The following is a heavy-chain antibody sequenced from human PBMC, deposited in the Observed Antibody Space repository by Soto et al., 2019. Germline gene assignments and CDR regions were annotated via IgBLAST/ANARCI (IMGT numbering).Heavy chain of an antibody. CDR2: INPNSGAT. CDR1: GYTFTGYF. J-gene: IGHJ5*02. Sequence: ASVKVSCKASGYTFTGYFIHWVRQAPGQGLEWMGWINPNSGATKYAQKFQGRVTLTRDTSINTAYMEMNILRSDDTAVYYCARGGGTILAPLPWGQGTLVTV. V-gene: IGHV1-2*02. CDR3: ARGGGTILAPLP. D-gene: IGHD3-10*01.